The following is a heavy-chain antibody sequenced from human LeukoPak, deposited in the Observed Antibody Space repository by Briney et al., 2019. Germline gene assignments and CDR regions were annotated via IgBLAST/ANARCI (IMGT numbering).Heavy chain of an antibody. CDR1: GFTFSSYA. J-gene: IGHJ4*02. CDR3: AKGAYSTTWTFDY. V-gene: IGHV3-23*01. D-gene: IGHD2/OR15-2a*01. Sequence: GGSLRLSCAASGFTFSSYAMSWVRQAPGKGLEWVSAMTDSTTYYADSVKGRFTISRDNSKNTLYLQMNSLRAEDTAVYYCAKGAYSTTWTFDYWGQGTLVTVSS. CDR2: MTDSTT.